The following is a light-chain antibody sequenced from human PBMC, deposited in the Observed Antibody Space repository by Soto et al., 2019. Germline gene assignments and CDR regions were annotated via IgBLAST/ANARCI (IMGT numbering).Light chain of an antibody. CDR2: GNS. Sequence: QSVLTPPPSVSGAPGQGVTISCTGSSSKIGAGYDVHWYQQLPATAPKLLIYGNSNRPSGVPDRFSGSKSGTSASLAITGLQAEDEADYYCQSYDSSLSGYVFGTVTKVTVL. J-gene: IGLJ1*01. CDR3: QSYDSSLSGYV. V-gene: IGLV1-40*01. CDR1: SSKIGAGYD.